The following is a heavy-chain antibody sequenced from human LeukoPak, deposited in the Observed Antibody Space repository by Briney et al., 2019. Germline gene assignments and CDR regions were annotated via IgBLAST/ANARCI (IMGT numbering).Heavy chain of an antibody. V-gene: IGHV3-23*01. D-gene: IGHD3-10*01. Sequence: GGSLRLSCAASGFTFSSYAMSWVRQAPGKGLEWVSVISGSGGSTYYADSVKGRFTISRDNSKNTLYLQMNSLRAEDTAGYYCARRPRGPRYYFDYWGQGPLVTVSS. CDR3: ARRPRGPRYYFDY. CDR1: GFTFSSYA. CDR2: ISGSGGST. J-gene: IGHJ4*02.